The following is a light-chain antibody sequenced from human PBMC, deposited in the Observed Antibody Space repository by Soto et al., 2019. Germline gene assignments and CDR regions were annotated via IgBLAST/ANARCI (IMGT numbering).Light chain of an antibody. CDR2: DVS. CDR1: RSDVGGYQD. V-gene: IGLV2-14*03. Sequence: QSVLTQPASVSGSPGQSITISCTGTRSDVGGYQDVSWYQQHPGKAPKLIMYDVSNRPSGVSNRFSGSKSGNTASLTISGLQPEDEADYYCSSYTTRNLRPIVFRTG. CDR3: SSYTTRNLRPIV. J-gene: IGLJ1*01.